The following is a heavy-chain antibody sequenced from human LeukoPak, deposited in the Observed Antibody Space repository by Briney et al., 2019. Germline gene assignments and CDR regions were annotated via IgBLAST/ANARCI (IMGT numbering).Heavy chain of an antibody. Sequence: SETLSLTCTVSGGSISSSDYYWSWIRQPPGKGLEWIGYIYYSGSTYYNPSLKSRVTISVDTSKNQFSLKLSSVTAADTAVYYCARGGSGWSGALDYWGQGTLVTVSS. V-gene: IGHV4-30-4*01. CDR1: GGSISSSDYY. CDR2: IYYSGST. D-gene: IGHD6-19*01. CDR3: ARGGSGWSGALDY. J-gene: IGHJ4*02.